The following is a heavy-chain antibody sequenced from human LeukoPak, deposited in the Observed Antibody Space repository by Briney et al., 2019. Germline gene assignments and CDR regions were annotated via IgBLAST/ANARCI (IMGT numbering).Heavy chain of an antibody. J-gene: IGHJ4*02. CDR2: MNPKKGNT. D-gene: IGHD3-3*01. V-gene: IGHV1-8*01. Sequence: GASAKVSCKASGYTFTSFDINWVRQATGQGLEWMGWMNPKKGNTAYALKFQGRVTITRNTSISTAYMELSSLRSEDTAVYYCARGGIFGVYWGQGTLVTVSS. CDR3: ARGGIFGVY. CDR1: GYTFTSFD.